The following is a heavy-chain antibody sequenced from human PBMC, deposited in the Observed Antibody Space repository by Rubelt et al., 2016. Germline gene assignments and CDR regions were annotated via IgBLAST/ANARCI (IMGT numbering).Heavy chain of an antibody. V-gene: IGHV4-39*07. CDR1: GGSISSSSFY. J-gene: IGHJ6*02. CDR3: AREDGGPGRYVEMDV. D-gene: IGHD4-23*01. CDR2: IYYTGST. Sequence: QLQLQESGPGLVKPSETLSLTCPVSGGSISSSSFYWAWIRQPPGKGLEWIGSIYYTGSTYFNPSLKSRVTISIDTAKDQFSRKRSSGTAADTAVYYCAREDGGPGRYVEMDVWGQGTTVTVSS.